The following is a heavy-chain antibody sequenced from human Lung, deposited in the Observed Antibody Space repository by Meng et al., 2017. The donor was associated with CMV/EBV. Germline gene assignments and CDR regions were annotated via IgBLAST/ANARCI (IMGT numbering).Heavy chain of an antibody. V-gene: IGHV1-18*01. D-gene: IGHD6-19*01. J-gene: IGHJ4*02. CDR1: GYTFTTFG. CDR3: ARDPTDSSGWDEVSDY. Sequence: SVXVAXXASGYTFTTFGISWVRQAPGQGLEWMGWISTYNDNTNYAENLRGRVTMTTDTSTSTAYMELRSLTSDDTAVYYCARDPTDSSGWDEVSDYWGREXLVTVSS. CDR2: ISTYNDNT.